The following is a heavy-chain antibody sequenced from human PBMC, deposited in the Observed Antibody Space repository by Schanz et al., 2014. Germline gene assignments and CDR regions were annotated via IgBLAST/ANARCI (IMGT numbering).Heavy chain of an antibody. CDR2: ISRDGTTS. Sequence: VQLLASGGGLVQPGGSLRLTCLTSGFTFTDHAMSWVRQAPGKGLEWLSYISRDGTTSYYADSVKGRFTISRDNAKNSLYLQMNSLRAEDTAIYYCARSGRDIGEAADYWGQGTLVTVSS. V-gene: IGHV3-11*01. CDR1: GFTFTDHA. D-gene: IGHD6-13*01. J-gene: IGHJ4*02. CDR3: ARSGRDIGEAADY.